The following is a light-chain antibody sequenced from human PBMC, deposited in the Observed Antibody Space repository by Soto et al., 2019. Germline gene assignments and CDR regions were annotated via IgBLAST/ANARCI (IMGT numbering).Light chain of an antibody. CDR1: QSVDTN. Sequence: EIVLTQSPATLSLSPGERATLSCRASQSVDTNLAWYQQKPGQIPRLLMYDASNRATGIPARFSGSGSGTDFTLTINTLEPEDSAVYYCQQRSNWRLNFGQGTRLEI. CDR2: DAS. V-gene: IGKV3-11*01. CDR3: QQRSNWRLN. J-gene: IGKJ5*01.